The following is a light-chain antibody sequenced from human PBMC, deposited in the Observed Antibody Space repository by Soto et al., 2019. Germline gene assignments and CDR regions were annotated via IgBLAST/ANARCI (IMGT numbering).Light chain of an antibody. J-gene: IGLJ1*01. Sequence: QSVLTQPPSVSGAPGQRVTISCTGSSSNIGTYYDVHWYQHLPGTAPKLLIYGNNNRPSGVPDRFSGSKSGTSASLAITGLRAEDEADYYCQSYDSSLSGFVFGPGTKLTVL. CDR2: GNN. V-gene: IGLV1-40*01. CDR1: SSNIGTYYD. CDR3: QSYDSSLSGFV.